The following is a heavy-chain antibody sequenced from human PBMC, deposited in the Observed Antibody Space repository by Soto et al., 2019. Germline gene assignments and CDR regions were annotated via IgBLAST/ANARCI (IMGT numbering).Heavy chain of an antibody. V-gene: IGHV3-7*01. J-gene: IGHJ6*02. CDR2: IKQDGSDK. CDR3: ARADSGYAHGYYYYGMDV. CDR1: GFTFSSYW. Sequence: GGSLRLSCAASGFTFSSYWMSWVRQAPGKGLEWVANIKQDGSDKYYVDSVKGRFTISRDNAKKSLYLQMNSLRAEDTAVYYCARADSGYAHGYYYYGMDVWGQGTTVTVSS. D-gene: IGHD5-12*01.